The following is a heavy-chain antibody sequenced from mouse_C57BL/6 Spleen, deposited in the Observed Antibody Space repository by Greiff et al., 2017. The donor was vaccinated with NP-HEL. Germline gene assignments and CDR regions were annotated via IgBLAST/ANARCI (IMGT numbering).Heavy chain of an antibody. V-gene: IGHV5-12*01. CDR3: ARPHYYDYDGAWFAY. CDR1: GFTFSDYY. Sequence: EVKLVESGGGLVQPGGSLKLSCAASGFTFSDYYMYWVRQTPKKRLEWVAYISNGGGSTYYPDTVKGRFTISRDNAKNTLYLQMSRLKSEDTAMYYCARPHYYDYDGAWFAYWGQGTLVTVSA. J-gene: IGHJ3*01. D-gene: IGHD2-4*01. CDR2: ISNGGGST.